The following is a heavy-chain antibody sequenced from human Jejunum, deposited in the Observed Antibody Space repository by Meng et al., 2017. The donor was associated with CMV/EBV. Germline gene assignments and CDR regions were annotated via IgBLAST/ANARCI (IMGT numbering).Heavy chain of an antibody. D-gene: IGHD1/OR15-1a*01. V-gene: IGHV3-13*01. J-gene: IGHJ4*02. Sequence: SGFTFSTYDMHWVRQVTGKGLEWVSPIDTGGDTYYPGSVKGRFTISRDNSRNSLSLQMNNLRDDDTAVYYCAKQADPSAYFFDFWGEGTMVTVSS. CDR1: GFTFSTYD. CDR3: AKQADPSAYFFDF. CDR2: IDTGGDT.